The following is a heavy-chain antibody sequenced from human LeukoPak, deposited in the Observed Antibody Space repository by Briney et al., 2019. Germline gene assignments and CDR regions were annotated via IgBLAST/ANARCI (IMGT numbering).Heavy chain of an antibody. D-gene: IGHD3-3*01. CDR2: ISNNNGDT. CDR1: GYTFTDYY. V-gene: IGHV1-18*04. J-gene: IGHJ4*02. CDR3: ARDEESGYPLDY. Sequence: PGASVKVSCKASGYTFTDYYMHWVRQAPGQGLEWMGWISNNNGDTHYAQKLQGRVIMTTDTSTTTAYMELRSLRSDDTAVYYCARDEESGYPLDYWGQGTLVTVSS.